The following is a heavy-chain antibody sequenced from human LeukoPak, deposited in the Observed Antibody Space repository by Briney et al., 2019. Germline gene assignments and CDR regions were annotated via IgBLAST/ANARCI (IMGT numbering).Heavy chain of an antibody. J-gene: IGHJ4*02. CDR1: GGSISSYY. D-gene: IGHD5-12*01. CDR2: IYYSGST. Sequence: PSGTLSLTCTVSGGSISSYYWGRIRQPPGKGLEWIGNIYYSGSTNYNPSLKSRVTISVDTSKNQFSLKLSSVTAADTAVYYCARLRGYYYDYWGQGTQVTVSS. CDR3: ARLRGYYYDY. V-gene: IGHV4-59*08.